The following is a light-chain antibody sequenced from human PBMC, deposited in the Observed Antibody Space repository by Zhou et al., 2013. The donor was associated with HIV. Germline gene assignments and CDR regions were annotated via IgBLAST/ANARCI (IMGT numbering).Light chain of an antibody. V-gene: IGKV1-39*01. Sequence: DIRLTQSPSSLSASVRDRVTITCRASQTITTYLNWYQQKPGKAPNLLIHGSSSLQSGVPPRFSGSGSGTDFTLSISSLQPEDFATYYCQQSYNNPPAFGLGTRLEIK. J-gene: IGKJ5*01. CDR3: QQSYNNPPA. CDR2: GSS. CDR1: QTITTY.